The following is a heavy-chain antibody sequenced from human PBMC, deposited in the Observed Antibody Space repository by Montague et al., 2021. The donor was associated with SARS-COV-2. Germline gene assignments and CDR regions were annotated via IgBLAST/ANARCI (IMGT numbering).Heavy chain of an antibody. D-gene: IGHD2-15*01. CDR2: KGST. CDR3: ARRSRGYCSGGSCYYAFDP. J-gene: IGHJ5*02. V-gene: IGHV4-61*07. Sequence: KGSTNYNPSLNSRVTISVDTSMNQFSLKLSSVTAADTAVYYCARRSRGYCSGGSCYYAFDPWGKGARVTVSS.